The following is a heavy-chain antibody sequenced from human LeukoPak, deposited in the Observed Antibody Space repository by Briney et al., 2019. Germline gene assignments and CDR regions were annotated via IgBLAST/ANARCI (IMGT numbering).Heavy chain of an antibody. CDR1: GFTFSSYG. V-gene: IGHV3-33*01. Sequence: GRSLRLSCAASGFTFSSYGMHWVRQAPGKGLEWVAVIWYDGSNKYYADSVKGRFTISRDNSNNMLFLQMNSLRAEDTAVYYCARFYSSSSGFDSWGQGALVTVSS. D-gene: IGHD6-6*01. CDR2: IWYDGSNK. J-gene: IGHJ4*02. CDR3: ARFYSSSSGFDS.